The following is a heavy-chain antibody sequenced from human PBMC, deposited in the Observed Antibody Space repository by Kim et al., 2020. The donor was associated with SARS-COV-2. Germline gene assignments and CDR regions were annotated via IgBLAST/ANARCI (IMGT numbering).Heavy chain of an antibody. J-gene: IGHJ4*02. D-gene: IGHD3-10*01. CDR3: AKGHYYGSGSSMPIDY. Sequence: SVKGRFTISRDNSKNSLYLQMNSLRTEDTALYYCAKGHYYGSGSSMPIDYWGQGTLVTVSS. V-gene: IGHV3-43*01.